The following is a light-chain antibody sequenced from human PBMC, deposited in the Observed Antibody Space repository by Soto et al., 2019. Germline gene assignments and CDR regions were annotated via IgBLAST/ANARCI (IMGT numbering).Light chain of an antibody. J-gene: IGKJ5*01. V-gene: IGKV1-9*01. CDR3: QQLNGYPIT. CDR2: AAS. Sequence: IKLTQSPSSLSAYVGDRVTINCRASQGISSYLAWYQQKPGKAPKLLIYAASTLQSGVPSRFSGSGSGTDVTLTISSLQPEDSATYYCQQLNGYPITFGQGTRLEIK. CDR1: QGISSY.